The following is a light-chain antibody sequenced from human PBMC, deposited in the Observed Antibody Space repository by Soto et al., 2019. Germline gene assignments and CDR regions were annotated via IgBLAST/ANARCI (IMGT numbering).Light chain of an antibody. CDR1: QSVSSY. CDR2: DAS. Sequence: EIVLTQSPATLSLSPGERATLSCRASQSVSSYLAWYQQKPGQAPRLLIYDASNRATGIPARFSGSGSGTDFTLTISSLEPEDFAVYYCQQRSNWPLTFGHGNKVDSK. CDR3: QQRSNWPLT. J-gene: IGKJ3*01. V-gene: IGKV3-11*01.